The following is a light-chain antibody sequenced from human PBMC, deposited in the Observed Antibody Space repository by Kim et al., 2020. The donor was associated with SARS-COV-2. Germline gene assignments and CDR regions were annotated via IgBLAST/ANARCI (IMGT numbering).Light chain of an antibody. CDR2: GAS. CDR3: QQYTTWRGA. J-gene: IGKJ1*01. V-gene: IGKV3-15*01. Sequence: VAPGQRATLACRASQSVRSNLAWYQQNPGQAPRLLIYGASTRATGVPARFSGSGSGTEFTLTISSLQSEDFAVYYCQQYTTWRGAFGQGTKVDIK. CDR1: QSVRSN.